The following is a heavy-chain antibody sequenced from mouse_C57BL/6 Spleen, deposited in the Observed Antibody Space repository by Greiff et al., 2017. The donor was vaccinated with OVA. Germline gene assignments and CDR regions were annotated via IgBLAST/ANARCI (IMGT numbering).Heavy chain of an antibody. D-gene: IGHD2-1*01. J-gene: IGHJ4*01. V-gene: IGHV1-18*01. Sequence: VQLKESGPELVKPGASVKIPCKASGYTFTDYNMDWVKQSHGKSLEWIGDINPNNGGTIYNQKFKGKATLTVDKSSSTAYMELRSLTSEDTAVYYCARGIYYGNYDYAMDYWGQGTSVTVSS. CDR2: INPNNGGT. CDR3: ARGIYYGNYDYAMDY. CDR1: GYTFTDYN.